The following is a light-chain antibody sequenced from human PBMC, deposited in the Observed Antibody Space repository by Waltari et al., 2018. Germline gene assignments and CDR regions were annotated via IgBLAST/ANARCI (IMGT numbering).Light chain of an antibody. Sequence: EIVLTQSPATLSLSPGERATLSCRASQSIDNYLAWYQQKPGQVPRLLIYDASNRATGIPARFSGSRSGADFTLIISSLEPEDFVVYYCHQRSNWPLTFGGGTKVEIK. CDR1: QSIDNY. CDR2: DAS. CDR3: HQRSNWPLT. J-gene: IGKJ4*01. V-gene: IGKV3-11*01.